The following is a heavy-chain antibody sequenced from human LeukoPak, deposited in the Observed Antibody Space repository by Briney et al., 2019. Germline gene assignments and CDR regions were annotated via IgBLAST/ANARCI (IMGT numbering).Heavy chain of an antibody. J-gene: IGHJ4*02. Sequence: GGSLRLSCAASGFTFSNAWMSWVRQAPGKGLEWVSGINWNGGSTGYADSVKGRFTISRDNAKNSLYLQMNSLRAEDTALYYCARDNGDYGGYFDYWGQGTLVTVSS. V-gene: IGHV3-20*04. CDR3: ARDNGDYGGYFDY. D-gene: IGHD4-17*01. CDR1: GFTFSNAW. CDR2: INWNGGST.